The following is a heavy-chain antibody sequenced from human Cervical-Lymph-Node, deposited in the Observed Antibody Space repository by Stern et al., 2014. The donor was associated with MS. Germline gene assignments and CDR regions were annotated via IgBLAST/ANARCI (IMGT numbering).Heavy chain of an antibody. J-gene: IGHJ6*02. Sequence: QVQLVQSGAEVKKPGASVRVSCKVSGYTLTDLSMHWVRQAPGKGLEWMGGFDPEDEETIYAQKFQGRVTMTEATSTDTAYMELSSLRSEDTAVYYCATGGSNALWGYYKGMDVWGQGTTVTVSS. CDR3: ATGGSNALWGYYKGMDV. D-gene: IGHD3-16*01. CDR2: FDPEDEET. V-gene: IGHV1-24*01. CDR1: GYTLTDLS.